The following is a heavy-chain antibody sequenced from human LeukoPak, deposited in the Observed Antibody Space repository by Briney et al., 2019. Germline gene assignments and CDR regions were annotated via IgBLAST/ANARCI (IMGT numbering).Heavy chain of an antibody. D-gene: IGHD2-15*01. CDR1: GGTFSSYA. Sequence: GASVKVSCKASGGTFSSYAISWVRQAPGQGLEWMGGIIPIFGTANYAQKFQGRVTITADESTSTAYTELSSLRSEDTAVYYCARGRYCSGGSCYSLWFDPWGQGTLVTVSS. V-gene: IGHV1-69*13. J-gene: IGHJ5*02. CDR3: ARGRYCSGGSCYSLWFDP. CDR2: IIPIFGTA.